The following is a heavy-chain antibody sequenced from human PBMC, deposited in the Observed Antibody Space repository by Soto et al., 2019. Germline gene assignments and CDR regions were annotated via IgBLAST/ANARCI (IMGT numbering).Heavy chain of an antibody. CDR2: IIPIFGTT. J-gene: IGHJ5*02. CDR1: GGTFAKYD. Sequence: ASVKVSCKASGGTFAKYDINWVRQAPGQGLEWMGGIIPIFGTTNYAEKFQDRVTITADESTSTAYMELRSLTSEDTAVYYCARLGCSNGVCYKFDQWGQGTLVTVSS. V-gene: IGHV1-69*13. D-gene: IGHD2-8*01. CDR3: ARLGCSNGVCYKFDQ.